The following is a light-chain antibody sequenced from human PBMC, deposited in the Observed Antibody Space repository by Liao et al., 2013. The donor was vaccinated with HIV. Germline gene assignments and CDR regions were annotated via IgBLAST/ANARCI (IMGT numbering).Light chain of an antibody. Sequence: SYELTQPPSVSVAPGKTARITCGGNNIGSKSVHWYQQKPGQSPVLLIYQDSMRPSGIPERFSGSNSGNTATLTISGTQAMDEADYYCQAWDSSTACVVFGGGTKLTVL. CDR1: NIGSKS. CDR2: QDS. CDR3: QAWDSSTACVV. V-gene: IGLV3-21*01. J-gene: IGLJ2*01.